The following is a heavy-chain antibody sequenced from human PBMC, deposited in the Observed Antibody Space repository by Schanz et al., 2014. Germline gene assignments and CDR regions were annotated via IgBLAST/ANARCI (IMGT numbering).Heavy chain of an antibody. CDR3: ARIGGSVFDY. V-gene: IGHV3-23*04. J-gene: IGHJ4*02. CDR2: ISSGGNP. Sequence: EVQLVESGGGLVKPGGSLRLSCAASGFTFSSYAMSWVRQAPGKGLEWVSSISSGGNPYYANSVKGRFGISRDNSENSLYLQMSSLRVEDTAVYYCARIGGSVFDYWAQGTLVTVSS. D-gene: IGHD3-10*01. CDR1: GFTFSSYA.